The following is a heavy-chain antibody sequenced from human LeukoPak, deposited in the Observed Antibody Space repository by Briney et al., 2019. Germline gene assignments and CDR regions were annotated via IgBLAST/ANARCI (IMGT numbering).Heavy chain of an antibody. CDR2: IWYDGSNK. CDR1: GFTFSSYG. J-gene: IGHJ4*02. D-gene: IGHD2-15*01. Sequence: GGSLRLSCAASGFTFSSYGMHWVRQAPGKGLEWVAVIWYDGSNKYYADSVKGRFTISRDNSKNTLYLQMNSLRAEDTAVYYWARDGTLMVAAENYFDYGGQGPRVTVSS. V-gene: IGHV3-33*01. CDR3: ARDGTLMVAAENYFDY.